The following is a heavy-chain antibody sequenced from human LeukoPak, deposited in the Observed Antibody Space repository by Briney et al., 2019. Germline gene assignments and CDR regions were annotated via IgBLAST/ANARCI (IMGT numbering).Heavy chain of an antibody. V-gene: IGHV3-30*18. D-gene: IGHD3-10*01. CDR1: GFTFSSYG. Sequence: PGRSLRLSCAASGFTFSSYGMHWVRQAPGKGLEWVAVISYDGSNKYYADSVKGRFTISRDNSKNTLYLQMNSLRAEDTAVYYCAKGEGVTMVRGAIYYYYYGMDVWGKGTTVTVSS. CDR3: AKGEGVTMVRGAIYYYYYGMDV. J-gene: IGHJ6*04. CDR2: ISYDGSNK.